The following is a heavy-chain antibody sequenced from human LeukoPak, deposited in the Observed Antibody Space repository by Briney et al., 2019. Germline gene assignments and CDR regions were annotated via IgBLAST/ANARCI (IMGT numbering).Heavy chain of an antibody. D-gene: IGHD3-3*01. V-gene: IGHV4-59*08. CDR1: GGSISSYY. CDR3: ASTFWSGYYSRFDY. CDR2: IYYSGST. Sequence: SETLSLTCTVSGGSISSYYWSWIRQPPGKGLEWIGYIYYSGSTNYNPSLKSRVTISVDTSKSQFSLKLSSVTAADTAVYYCASTFWSGYYSRFDYWGQGTLVTVSS. J-gene: IGHJ4*02.